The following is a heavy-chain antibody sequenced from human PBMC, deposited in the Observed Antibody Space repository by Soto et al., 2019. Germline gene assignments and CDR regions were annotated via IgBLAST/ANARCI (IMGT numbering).Heavy chain of an antibody. J-gene: IGHJ4*02. CDR1: GFTFTSSA. V-gene: IGHV1-58*02. D-gene: IGHD3-9*01. CDR2: IVVGSGNT. CDR3: ARMGGDYDILTGSFDY. Sequence: GASVKVSCKASGFTFTSSAMQWVRQARGQRLEWIGWIVVGSGNTNYAQKFQERVTITRDMSTSTAYMELSSLRSEDTAVYYCARMGGDYDILTGSFDYWGQGTLVTVSS.